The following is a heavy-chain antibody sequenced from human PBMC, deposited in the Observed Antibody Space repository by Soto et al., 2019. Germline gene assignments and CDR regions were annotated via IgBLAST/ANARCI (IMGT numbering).Heavy chain of an antibody. V-gene: IGHV4-34*01. Sequence: SETLSLTCAVYGGSFSGYYWSWIRQPPGKGLEWIGEINHSGSTNYNPSLKSRVTISVDTSKNQFSLKLSSVTAADTAVYYCARDIFGEFWRRSRGPVFVPWGQGTLVTVSS. CDR3: ARDIFGEFWRRSRGPVFVP. CDR2: INHSGST. D-gene: IGHD3-10*01. CDR1: GGSFSGYY. J-gene: IGHJ5*02.